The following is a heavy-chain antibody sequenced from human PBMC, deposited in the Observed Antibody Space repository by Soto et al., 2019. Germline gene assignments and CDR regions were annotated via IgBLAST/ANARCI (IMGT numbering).Heavy chain of an antibody. CDR1: VFTFSTYA. J-gene: IGHJ4*02. V-gene: IGHV3-23*01. CDR3: ARDRYSYGFDY. D-gene: IGHD5-18*01. CDR2: ISGSGGST. Sequence: GGSLTLSCAAPVFTFSTYAMSWGCHAPGKGLVWVVAISGSGGSTYYADAVKGRCTSSRDNSKNALDLQMNGLRAEDTGVYYCARDRYSYGFDYWGQGTLVTVSS.